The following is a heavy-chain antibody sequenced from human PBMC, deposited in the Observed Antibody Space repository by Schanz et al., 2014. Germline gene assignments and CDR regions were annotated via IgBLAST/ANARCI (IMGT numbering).Heavy chain of an antibody. CDR2: ISSSGSYI. CDR1: GFAFSAYS. Sequence: EVQLVESGGGLVKPGGSLRLSCAASGFAFSAYSMNWVRQAPGKGLEWVSSISSSGSYIYFPDSVKGRFTISRDNAKNSLYLQMNSLRAEDTALYFCATDYSGGGCHIWGQGTMVTVSS. V-gene: IGHV3-21*01. J-gene: IGHJ3*02. D-gene: IGHD6-19*01. CDR3: ATDYSGGGCHI.